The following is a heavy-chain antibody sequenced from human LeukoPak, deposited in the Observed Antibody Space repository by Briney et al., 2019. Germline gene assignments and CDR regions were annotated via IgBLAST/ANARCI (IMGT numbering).Heavy chain of an antibody. V-gene: IGHV3-23*01. CDR3: AKLAGYYYDSSGSHFDY. J-gene: IGHJ4*02. CDR1: GFTFSSYA. D-gene: IGHD3-22*01. CDR2: ISGSGGST. Sequence: SGGSLRLSCAASGFTFSSYAMSWVRQAPGKGLEWVSAISGSGGSTYYADSVKGRFTISRDNSKNTLYLQMNSLRAEDTAVYYCAKLAGYYYDSSGSHFDYWGQGTLVTVSS.